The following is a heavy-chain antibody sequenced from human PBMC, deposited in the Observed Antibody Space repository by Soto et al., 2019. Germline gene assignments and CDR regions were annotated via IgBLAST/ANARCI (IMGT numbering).Heavy chain of an antibody. V-gene: IGHV3-21*01. CDR1: GFILSDYT. Sequence: PGGSLRLSCVASGFILSDYTMNWVRQAPGKGLEWVSLISSSSSFIYYPDSVKGRFTISRDNAKNSLFLQLNSVTPEDTAVYFCARGEQYSGRIFDYWGQGTLVTVSS. D-gene: IGHD1-26*01. CDR3: ARGEQYSGRIFDY. CDR2: ISSSSSFI. J-gene: IGHJ4*01.